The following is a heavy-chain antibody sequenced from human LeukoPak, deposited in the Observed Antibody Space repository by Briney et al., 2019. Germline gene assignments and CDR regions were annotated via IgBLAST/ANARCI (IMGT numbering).Heavy chain of an antibody. CDR1: GGSISSYY. Sequence: SSETLSLTCTVSGGSISSYYWSWIRQPPGKGLEWIGYIYYSGSTNYNPSLKGRVTISVDTSKNQFSLKLSSVTAADTAVYYCARGLLRFLEWLSPNGMDVWGQGTTVTVSS. CDR3: ARGLLRFLEWLSPNGMDV. CDR2: IYYSGST. D-gene: IGHD3-3*01. V-gene: IGHV4-59*01. J-gene: IGHJ6*02.